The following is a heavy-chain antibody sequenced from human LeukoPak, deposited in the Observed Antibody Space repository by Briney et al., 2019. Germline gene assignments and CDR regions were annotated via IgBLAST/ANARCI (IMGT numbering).Heavy chain of an antibody. J-gene: IGHJ4*02. CDR3: AKDNTYSYGPYYFDY. V-gene: IGHV3-43*02. CDR2: ISGDGGST. D-gene: IGHD5-18*01. Sequence: GGSLRLSCAASGSTFDDYAMHWVRHAPGKGLEWVSLISGDGGSTYYADSVKGRFTISRDNSKNSLYLQMNSLRTEDTALYYCAKDNTYSYGPYYFDYWGQGTLVTVSS. CDR1: GSTFDDYA.